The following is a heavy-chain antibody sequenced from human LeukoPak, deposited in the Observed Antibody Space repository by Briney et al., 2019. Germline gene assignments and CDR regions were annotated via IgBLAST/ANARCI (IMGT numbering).Heavy chain of an antibody. D-gene: IGHD3-10*01. CDR2: ISGSGGST. CDR1: GFTFSSYA. Sequence: PGGSLRLSCAASGFTFSSYAMSWVSQAPGKGLEWVSAISGSGGSTYYADSVKGRFTISRDNSKNTLYLQMNSLRAEDTAVYYCAKKISRITMVRGVISLDYWGQGTLVTASS. V-gene: IGHV3-23*01. J-gene: IGHJ4*02. CDR3: AKKISRITMVRGVISLDY.